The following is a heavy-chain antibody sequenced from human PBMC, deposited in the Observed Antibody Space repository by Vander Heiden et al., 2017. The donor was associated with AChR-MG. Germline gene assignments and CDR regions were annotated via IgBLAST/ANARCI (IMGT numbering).Heavy chain of an antibody. CDR1: GYTFTSYY. D-gene: IGHD2-21*02. Sequence: QVQLVQSGAEVKKPGASVKVSCKASGYTFTSYYMHWVRQAPGQGLEWMGIINPSGGSTSSAKKFQGRVTMTRDTSTSTVYMEMSSLRSEETAVYYCARGPLLAYCGGDCPLEYWGQGTLVTVSS. J-gene: IGHJ4*02. CDR2: INPSGGST. V-gene: IGHV1-46*01. CDR3: ARGPLLAYCGGDCPLEY.